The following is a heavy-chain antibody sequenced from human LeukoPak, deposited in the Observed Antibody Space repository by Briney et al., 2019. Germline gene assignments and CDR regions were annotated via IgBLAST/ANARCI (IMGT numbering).Heavy chain of an antibody. D-gene: IGHD3-22*01. CDR3: ARGGRYYYDISGPLNYFDY. CDR1: GFTFSGYS. Sequence: GRSLRLSCAASGFTFSGYSMNWVRQAPGKGLEWVSSISSSSSYIYYADSVKGRFTISRDNAKNSLYLQMNSLRAEDTAVYYCARGGRYYYDISGPLNYFDYWGQGTLVTVSS. CDR2: ISSSSSYI. V-gene: IGHV3-21*01. J-gene: IGHJ4*02.